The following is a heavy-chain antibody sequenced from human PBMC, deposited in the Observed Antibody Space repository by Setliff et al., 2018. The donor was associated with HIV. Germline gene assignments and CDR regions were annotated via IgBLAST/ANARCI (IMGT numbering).Heavy chain of an antibody. CDR1: GFAFDNYG. CDR2: LNTDGSST. J-gene: IGHJ3*02. V-gene: IGHV3-20*04. CDR3: AKVFLFGIDVFDI. D-gene: IGHD3-16*01. Sequence: PGGSLRLSCEASGFAFDNYGMSWVRQAPGKGLEWVSRLNTDGSSTKYADSVKGRFTISRDNAKNSLYLQMSSLRDEDTAVYYCAKVFLFGIDVFDIWGQGTMVTVSS.